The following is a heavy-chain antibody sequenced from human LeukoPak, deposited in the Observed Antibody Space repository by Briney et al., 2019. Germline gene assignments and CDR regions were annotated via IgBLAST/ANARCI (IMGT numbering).Heavy chain of an antibody. J-gene: IGHJ5*02. CDR3: VRSLTIAVAGTDL. Sequence: PGGSQTLSCSVSGFTFKSYEMNRVRLAPGKGLEWIAYISSGGTTIFYADSVKGRFTVSRDNDKSLLYLQMNSLRADDTATYYCVRSLTIAVAGTDLWGQGTVVTVS. D-gene: IGHD6-19*01. CDR2: ISSGGTTI. CDR1: GFTFKSYE. V-gene: IGHV3-48*03.